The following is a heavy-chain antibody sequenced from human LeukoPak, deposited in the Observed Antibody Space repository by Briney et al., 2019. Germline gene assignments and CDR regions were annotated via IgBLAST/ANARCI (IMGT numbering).Heavy chain of an antibody. CDR1: GYTFTSYD. D-gene: IGHD6-6*01. CDR3: ARVTDGSSDAFDI. J-gene: IGHJ3*02. CDR2: MNPNSGNT. Sequence: AASVKVSCKASGYTFTSYDINWVRQATGQGLEWMGWMNPNSGNTGYAQKFQGRVTITRNTSISTAYMELSSLRSEDTAVYYCARVTDGSSDAFDIWGQGTMVTVSS. V-gene: IGHV1-8*03.